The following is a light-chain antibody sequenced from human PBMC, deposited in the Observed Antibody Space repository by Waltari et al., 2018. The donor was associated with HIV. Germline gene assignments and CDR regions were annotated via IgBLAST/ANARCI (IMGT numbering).Light chain of an antibody. Sequence: SSELTQDPAVSVALGQTVRMTCQGDSLRSYYASWYQKTPGPAPVLVISGKNNRPSGSPDRCSCSTSGNTASVTITGAQAEDEADYYCNSRDSSSNHRVFGGGTKLTVL. V-gene: IGLV3-19*01. CDR2: GKN. CDR1: SLRSYY. CDR3: NSRDSSSNHRV. J-gene: IGLJ2*01.